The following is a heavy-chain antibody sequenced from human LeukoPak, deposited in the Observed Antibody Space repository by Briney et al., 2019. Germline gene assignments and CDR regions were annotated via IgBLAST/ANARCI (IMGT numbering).Heavy chain of an antibody. CDR2: ISAYNGNT. Sequence: ASVKVSCKASGGTFSSYAISWVRQAPGQGLEWMGWISAYNGNTNYAQKLQGRATMTTDTSTSTAYMELRSLRSDDTAVYYCARELLFRYYYYMDVWGKGTTVTISS. CDR1: GGTFSSYA. CDR3: ARELLFRYYYYMDV. V-gene: IGHV1-18*01. D-gene: IGHD2-21*02. J-gene: IGHJ6*03.